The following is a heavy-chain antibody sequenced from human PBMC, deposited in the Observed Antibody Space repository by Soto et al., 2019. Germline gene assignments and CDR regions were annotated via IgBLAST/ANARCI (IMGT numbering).Heavy chain of an antibody. CDR2: INPSGGST. J-gene: IGHJ5*02. Sequence: GASVKVSCKASGYTFTSYYMHWVRQAPGQGLEWMGIINPSGGSTSYAQKFQGRVTMTRDTSTSTVYMELSSLRSEDTAVYYCARVQEEPYYDILTGYMFDPWGQGTLVTVSS. D-gene: IGHD3-9*01. CDR1: GYTFTSYY. CDR3: ARVQEEPYYDILTGYMFDP. V-gene: IGHV1-46*03.